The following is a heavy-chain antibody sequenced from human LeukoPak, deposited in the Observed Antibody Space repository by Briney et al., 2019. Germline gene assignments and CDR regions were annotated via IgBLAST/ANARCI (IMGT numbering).Heavy chain of an antibody. V-gene: IGHV1-2*02. J-gene: IGHJ4*02. CDR2: INPNSGGT. D-gene: IGHD3-10*01. CDR3: ARALGRLSGSDY. CDR1: GGTFSGYA. Sequence: ASVKVSCKASGGTFSGYAISWVRQAPGQGLEWMGWINPNSGGTSYAQKFQGRVTMTRDTSISTAYMELSRLRSDDTAVYYCARALGRLSGSDYWGQGTLVTVSS.